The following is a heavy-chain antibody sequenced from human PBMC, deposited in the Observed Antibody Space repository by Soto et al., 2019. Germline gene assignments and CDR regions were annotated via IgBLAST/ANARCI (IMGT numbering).Heavy chain of an antibody. CDR1: GDSVSSNSAA. Sequence: SQTLSLTCAISGDSVSSNSAAWNWIRQSPSRGLEWLGRTYYRSKWYNDYTVSVKSRITINPDTSKNQFSLQLNSVTPEDTAVYYCAREGIAAAGTLSNWFDPWGQGTLVTVSS. CDR3: AREGIAAAGTLSNWFDP. J-gene: IGHJ5*02. V-gene: IGHV6-1*01. CDR2: TYYRSKWYN. D-gene: IGHD6-13*01.